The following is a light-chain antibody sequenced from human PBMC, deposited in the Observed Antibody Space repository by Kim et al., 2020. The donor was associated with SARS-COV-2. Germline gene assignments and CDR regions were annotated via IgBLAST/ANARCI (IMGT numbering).Light chain of an antibody. Sequence: SYELTQPPSVSVFPGQTASIACSGNKLGEKYTCWYQQKPGQSPVVVIYQDNKRPSGIPERFSGSNSGNTATLTISATQAMDEADYYCQAWDRSTVVFGGGTKLIVL. CDR2: QDN. V-gene: IGLV3-1*01. CDR3: QAWDRSTVV. CDR1: KLGEKY. J-gene: IGLJ2*01.